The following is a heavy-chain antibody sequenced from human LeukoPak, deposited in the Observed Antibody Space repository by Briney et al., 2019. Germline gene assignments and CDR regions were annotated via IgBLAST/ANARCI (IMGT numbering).Heavy chain of an antibody. CDR1: EFTFSHFA. J-gene: IGHJ4*02. CDR3: TRDAYNFNDFDY. Sequence: GGSLRLSCAVSEFTFSHFAMHWVRQAPGKGLEWVAVVSSHGNDGYYADSVKGRFTISRDNSKSTLYLQIDSLRAEDAAIYYCTRDAYNFNDFDYWGQGTLVTVSS. CDR2: VSSHGNDG. D-gene: IGHD5-24*01. V-gene: IGHV3-30*01.